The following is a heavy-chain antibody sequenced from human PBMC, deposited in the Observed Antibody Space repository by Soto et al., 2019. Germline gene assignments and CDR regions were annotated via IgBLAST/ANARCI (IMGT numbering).Heavy chain of an antibody. CDR1: GFPFNTYS. CDR2: ISGSGSST. V-gene: IGHV3-23*01. J-gene: IGHJ4*02. Sequence: GGSLRLSCAASGFPFNTYSMSWVRQAPGKGLEWVSAISGSGSSTYYADSVKGRFTISRDNSKNTLYLQMNSLRAEDAAVYYCAKDHSSGSYYYFDYWGQGTLVTVSS. D-gene: IGHD3-10*01. CDR3: AKDHSSGSYYYFDY.